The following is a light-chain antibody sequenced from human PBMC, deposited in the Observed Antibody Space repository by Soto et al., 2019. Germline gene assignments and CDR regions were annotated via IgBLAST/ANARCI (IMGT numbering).Light chain of an antibody. V-gene: IGLV1-47*01. CDR2: NNS. CDR3: ISYTGSSTSYV. J-gene: IGLJ1*01. CDR1: SSNIGSNY. Sequence: QSVLTQPPSASGTPGQRVTISCSGSSSNIGSNYVYWYQQLSGTAPKLLIYNNSQRPSGVPDRFSGSKSGTSASLAISGLRSEDEADYYCISYTGSSTSYVFGSGTKLTVL.